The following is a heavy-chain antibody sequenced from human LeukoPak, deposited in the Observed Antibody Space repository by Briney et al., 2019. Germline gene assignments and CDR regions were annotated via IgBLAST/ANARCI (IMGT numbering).Heavy chain of an antibody. Sequence: GASVKVSCKASGYTFTSYGISWVRQAPGQGLEWMGWISAYNGNTNYAQKLQGRVTMTTDTSTSTAYMELRSLRSDDTAVYYCARGRQYYYDSSGYFLFDYWGQGTLVTVSS. CDR3: ARGRQYYYDSSGYFLFDY. CDR2: ISAYNGNT. D-gene: IGHD3-22*01. V-gene: IGHV1-18*01. CDR1: GYTFTSYG. J-gene: IGHJ4*02.